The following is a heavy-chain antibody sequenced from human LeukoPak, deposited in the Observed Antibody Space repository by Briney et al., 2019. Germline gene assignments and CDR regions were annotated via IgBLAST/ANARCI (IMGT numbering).Heavy chain of an antibody. Sequence: SETLSLTCAVYGESFSGYYWSWIRQPPGKGLEWVGEINHSGSTNYNPSLKSRVTISVDTSKNQLSLKLSSVTAADTAVYYCARDPYNWKSESAFDYWGQGTLVTVSS. CDR2: INHSGST. J-gene: IGHJ4*02. CDR1: GESFSGYY. D-gene: IGHD1-1*01. CDR3: ARDPYNWKSESAFDY. V-gene: IGHV4-34*01.